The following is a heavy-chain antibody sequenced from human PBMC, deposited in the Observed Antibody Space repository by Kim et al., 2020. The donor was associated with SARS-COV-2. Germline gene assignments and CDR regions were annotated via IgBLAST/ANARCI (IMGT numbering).Heavy chain of an antibody. D-gene: IGHD3-10*01. CDR3: ATGGMVRGYSPAYYYGM. Sequence: GGSLRLSCAASGFTFSSYGMHWVRQAPGKGLEWVAVISYDGSNKYYADSVKGRFTISRDNSKNTLYLQMNSLRAEDTAVYYCATGGMVRGYSPAYYYGM. V-gene: IGHV3-30*03. CDR1: GFTFSSYG. CDR2: ISYDGSNK. J-gene: IGHJ6*01.